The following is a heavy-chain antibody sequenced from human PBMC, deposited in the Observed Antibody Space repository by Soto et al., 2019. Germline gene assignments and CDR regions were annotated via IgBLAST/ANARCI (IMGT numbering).Heavy chain of an antibody. V-gene: IGHV3-30*18. Sequence: GGSLRLSCAASGFTFSRYGMHWVRQAPGKGLQWVAVISIDGSKKHYADSVKGRFTISRDNSKNTLYLQMTSLRAEDTAVYYCAKSGPRRSRGSDCYLSMLIWGQGTLVTVSS. D-gene: IGHD2-21*02. J-gene: IGHJ4*02. CDR2: ISIDGSKK. CDR1: GFTFSRYG. CDR3: AKSGPRRSRGSDCYLSMLI.